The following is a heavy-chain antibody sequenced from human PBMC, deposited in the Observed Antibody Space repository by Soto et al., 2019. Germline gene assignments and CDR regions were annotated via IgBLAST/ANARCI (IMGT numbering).Heavy chain of an antibody. CDR1: GHTFTSYG. V-gene: IGHV1-18*01. CDR2: ISAYNGNT. Sequence: ASVKVSCKASGHTFTSYGISWVRQAPGQGLEWMGWISAYNGNTNYAQKLQGRVTMTTDTSTSTAYMELRSLRSDDTAVYYCARGSYYDILTYFDPWGQGTLVTVSS. D-gene: IGHD3-9*01. CDR3: ARGSYYDILTYFDP. J-gene: IGHJ5*02.